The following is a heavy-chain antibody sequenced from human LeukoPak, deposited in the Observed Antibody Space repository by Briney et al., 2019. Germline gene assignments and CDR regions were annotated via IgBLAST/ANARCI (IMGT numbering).Heavy chain of an antibody. CDR2: IIHILGIA. Sequence: SVKVSCKASGGTFISYTISWVRQAPGQGLEWMGRIIHILGIANYAQKFQGRVTITADKSTTTAYMELSSLRSEDTAVYYCASFSGSYYSGFDYWGQGTLVTVSS. V-gene: IGHV1-69*02. J-gene: IGHJ4*02. CDR3: ASFSGSYYSGFDY. D-gene: IGHD1-26*01. CDR1: GGTFISYT.